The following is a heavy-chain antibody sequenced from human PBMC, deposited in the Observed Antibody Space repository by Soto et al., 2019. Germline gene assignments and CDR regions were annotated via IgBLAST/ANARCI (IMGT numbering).Heavy chain of an antibody. J-gene: IGHJ4*02. Sequence: ALVKFSCKAAGYTFTSFGISWVRQAPGQVLEWMVWIIAYNGDTNYXXKLQGRVXXTADTSTSTAXVELRXRRSDDTAVYYCARVVRGDPSVIDYWAQGTLVTVSS. CDR2: IIAYNGDT. D-gene: IGHD2-21*02. V-gene: IGHV1-18*01. CDR3: ARVVRGDPSVIDY. CDR1: GYTFTSFG.